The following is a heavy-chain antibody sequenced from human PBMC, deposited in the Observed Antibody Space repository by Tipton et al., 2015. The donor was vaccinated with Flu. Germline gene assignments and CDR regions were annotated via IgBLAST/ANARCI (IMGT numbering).Heavy chain of an antibody. CDR1: ASTFSMYW. D-gene: IGHD6-13*01. J-gene: IGHJ4*02. V-gene: IGHV3-7*03. CDR3: VKSIAAVDYS. CDR2: INQDGSVR. Sequence: SLRLSCAASASTFSMYWMTWVRQAPGKGLEWVANINQDGSVRYYVDSVKGRFTISRDNAKNSLYLQMNSLRAEDTAVYYCVKSIAAVDYSWGQGTLVTVSS.